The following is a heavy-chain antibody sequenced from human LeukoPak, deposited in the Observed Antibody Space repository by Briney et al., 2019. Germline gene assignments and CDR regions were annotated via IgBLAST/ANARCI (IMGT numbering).Heavy chain of an antibody. D-gene: IGHD4-17*01. Sequence: PSETLSLTCTVSGGFIRDGGYYWGWIRQPPGKGLEWIGTVFYSGRTYYNSSLQSRVTISVDTSKNQFSLRLSSVTPADTAIYYCARLSNDYGDYEGHYWGQGTLVTVSP. J-gene: IGHJ4*02. CDR1: GGFIRDGGYY. CDR2: VFYSGRT. CDR3: ARLSNDYGDYEGHY. V-gene: IGHV4-39*01.